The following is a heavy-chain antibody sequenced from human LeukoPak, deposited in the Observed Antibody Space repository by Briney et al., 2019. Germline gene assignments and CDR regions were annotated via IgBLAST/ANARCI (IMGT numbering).Heavy chain of an antibody. Sequence: GEPLKISCKGSGYSFTYYWIAWVRQMPGKGLEWTGIIYPRDSDTRYSPSFQGQVTISADKSISTAYLQWSSLKASDTAMYYCARQDGSSKYFFDYWGQGTLVTVSS. V-gene: IGHV5-51*01. CDR1: GYSFTYYW. J-gene: IGHJ4*02. D-gene: IGHD6-6*01. CDR3: ARQDGSSKYFFDY. CDR2: IYPRDSDT.